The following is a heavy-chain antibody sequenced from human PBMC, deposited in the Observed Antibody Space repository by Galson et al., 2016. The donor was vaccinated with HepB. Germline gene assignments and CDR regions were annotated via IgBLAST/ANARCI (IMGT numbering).Heavy chain of an antibody. CDR2: IIPRLGVV. J-gene: IGHJ4*02. CDR1: GGTFSSYN. D-gene: IGHD3-22*01. CDR3: ARDPGYFYDTSDSY. V-gene: IGHV1-69*04. Sequence: SVKVSCKASGGTFSSYNINWVRQAPGQGLEWMGRIIPRLGVVNYAQKFQDRVTFTADKSTNTAYMEMSSLRSEDTAMYYCARDPGYFYDTSDSYWGQGTLVTVSS.